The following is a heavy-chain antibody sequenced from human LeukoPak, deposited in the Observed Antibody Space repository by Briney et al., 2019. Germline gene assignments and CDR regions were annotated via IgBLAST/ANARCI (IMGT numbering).Heavy chain of an antibody. CDR3: ARQKRTYYDILTGYPTLPFLGNWFDP. CDR2: IYYSGST. J-gene: IGHJ5*02. V-gene: IGHV4-39*01. Sequence: PSETLSLTCTVSGGSISSSSYYWGWIRQPPGKGLEWIGSIYYSGSTYYNPSLKSRVTISVDTSKNQFSLKLSSVTAADTAVYYCARQKRTYYDILTGYPTLPFLGNWFDPWGQGTLVTVSS. CDR1: GGSISSSSYY. D-gene: IGHD3-9*01.